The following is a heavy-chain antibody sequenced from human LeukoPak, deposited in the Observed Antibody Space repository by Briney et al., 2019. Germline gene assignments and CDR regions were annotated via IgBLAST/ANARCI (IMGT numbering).Heavy chain of an antibody. CDR2: IKQDGSEK. D-gene: IGHD3-3*01. Sequence: PGGSLRLSCAASGFAFSSYWMSWVRQAPGKGLEWVANIKQDGSEKYYVGSVKGRFTISRDNAKNSLYLQMNSMRAEDTAVYYCARGRGWYDFWSGYPFGYYYYYGMDVWGQGTTVTVSS. J-gene: IGHJ6*02. V-gene: IGHV3-7*01. CDR3: ARGRGWYDFWSGYPFGYYYYYGMDV. CDR1: GFAFSSYW.